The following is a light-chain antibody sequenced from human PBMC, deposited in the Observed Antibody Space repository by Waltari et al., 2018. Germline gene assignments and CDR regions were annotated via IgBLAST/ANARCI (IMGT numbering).Light chain of an antibody. Sequence: EIVLTQSPGPLSLSPGERATLSCRASQRVSSSYLAWYQQKPGQAPRLLIYGASSRATGIPDRFSGSGSGTDFTLTISRLEPEDFAVYYCQQYGSSLLTFGGGTKVEIK. V-gene: IGKV3-20*01. CDR3: QQYGSSLLT. CDR2: GAS. J-gene: IGKJ4*01. CDR1: QRVSSSY.